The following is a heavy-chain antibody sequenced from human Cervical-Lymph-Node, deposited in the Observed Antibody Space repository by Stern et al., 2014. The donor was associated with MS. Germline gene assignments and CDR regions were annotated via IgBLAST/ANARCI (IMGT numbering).Heavy chain of an antibody. CDR2: ITPFSGTP. CDR3: ARGATVVIPLDD. D-gene: IGHD2-21*01. V-gene: IGHV1-69*06. CDR1: GGSLSNHA. J-gene: IGHJ4*02. Sequence: VQLLESGAEVKKPGSSVKVSCKASGGSLSNHALSWVRQAPGQGLERMGGITPFSGTPTYAQRFQGRVTIIADRATSAVYLELTSLRSDDTAVYYCARGATVVIPLDDWGQGTLVTVAS.